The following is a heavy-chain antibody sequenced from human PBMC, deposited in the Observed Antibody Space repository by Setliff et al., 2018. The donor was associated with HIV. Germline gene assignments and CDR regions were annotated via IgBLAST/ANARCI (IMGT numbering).Heavy chain of an antibody. V-gene: IGHV4-31*03. CDR1: GGSISSGYYY. Sequence: ASETLSLTCSVSGGSISSGYYYWSWIRQHPGKGLEWIGYIYYSGSSYYNPSLKSRVTISVDTSKNRFSVKLSSVTAADTAVYYCARVLNPSDAFDIWGQGTMVPSPQ. CDR3: ARVLNPSDAFDI. J-gene: IGHJ3*02. CDR2: IYYSGSS.